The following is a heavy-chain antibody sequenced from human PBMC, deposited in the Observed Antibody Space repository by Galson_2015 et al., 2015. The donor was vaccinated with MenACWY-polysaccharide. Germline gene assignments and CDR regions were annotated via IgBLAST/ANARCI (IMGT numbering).Heavy chain of an antibody. J-gene: IGHJ5*02. D-gene: IGHD1-1*01. CDR2: MNPNSGNT. V-gene: IGHV1-8*01. CDR1: GYTFTTYN. CDR3: ARGIRRTTVWFDP. Sequence: SVKVSCKASGYTFTTYNINWVRQATGQGLEWMGWMNPNSGNTGYAQKFRGRVTMTRNTSISIAYMELNSLRSEDTAVYYCARGIRRTTVWFDPWGQGTLVTVSS.